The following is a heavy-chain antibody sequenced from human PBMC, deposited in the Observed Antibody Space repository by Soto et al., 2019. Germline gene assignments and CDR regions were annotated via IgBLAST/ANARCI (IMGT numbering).Heavy chain of an antibody. CDR1: GFIFSTYS. Sequence: AGGSLRLSCAASGFIFSTYSMHWVRQAPGKGLEWVSSISGSLGYVHYADSVKGRFTVSRDNIGTSLYLQTNSLRAEDTAVYYCAREGVHNYNEYNLDNWGLGTLVTVSS. CDR3: AREGVHNYNEYNLDN. D-gene: IGHD4-4*01. J-gene: IGHJ4*02. CDR2: ISGSLGYV. V-gene: IGHV3-21*01.